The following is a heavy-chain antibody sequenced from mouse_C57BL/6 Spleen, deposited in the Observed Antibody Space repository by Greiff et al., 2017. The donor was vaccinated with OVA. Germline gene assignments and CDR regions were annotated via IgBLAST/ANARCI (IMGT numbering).Heavy chain of an antibody. Sequence: DVKLQESGPGLVKPSQSLSLTCSVTGYSITSGYYWNWIRQFPGNKLEWMGYISYDGSNNYNPSLKNRISITRDTSKNQFFLKLNSVTTEDTATYYCATGSNYGYFDVWGTGTTVTVSS. CDR1: GYSITSGYY. CDR2: ISYDGSN. D-gene: IGHD2-5*01. CDR3: ATGSNYGYFDV. J-gene: IGHJ1*03. V-gene: IGHV3-6*01.